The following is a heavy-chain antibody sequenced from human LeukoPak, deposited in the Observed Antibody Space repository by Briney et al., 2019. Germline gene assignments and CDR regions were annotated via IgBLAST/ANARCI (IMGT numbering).Heavy chain of an antibody. Sequence: SETLSLTCAISGDSVSRNSAAWNWIRQSPSRGLEWLGRTYYKSKRYNDYAVSVKSRITINPDTSKNQFSLQLKSVTPEDTAVHYCARAPIVGATHIDYWGQGTLVTVSS. V-gene: IGHV6-1*01. CDR1: GDSVSRNSAA. J-gene: IGHJ4*02. D-gene: IGHD1-26*01. CDR2: TYYKSKRYN. CDR3: ARAPIVGATHIDY.